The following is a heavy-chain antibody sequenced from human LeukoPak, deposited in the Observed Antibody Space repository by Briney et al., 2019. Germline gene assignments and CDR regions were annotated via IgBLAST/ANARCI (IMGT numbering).Heavy chain of an antibody. CDR3: ARDMMAIIGYYYLMDV. V-gene: IGHV4-4*07. Sequence: PSETLSLTCTVSGGSITSYYWSWIRQPAGKGLEWIGRIYVGGSTNYNPSLKSRVTMSVDTSKNQISLKLSSVTAADTAVYYCARDMMAIIGYYYLMDVWGQGTTVTVSS. CDR1: GGSITSYY. J-gene: IGHJ6*02. CDR2: IYVGGST. D-gene: IGHD3-16*01.